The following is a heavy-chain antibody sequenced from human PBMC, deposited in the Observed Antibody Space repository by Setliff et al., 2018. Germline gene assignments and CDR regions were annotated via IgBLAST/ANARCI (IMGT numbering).Heavy chain of an antibody. D-gene: IGHD2-2*01. Sequence: SETLSLTCTLSGDSISRSTYYWGWIRQSPGKGLEWIGTVDRSGNTFYNPSLKSRVTISVAASKNQFSLKLSSVTAADTAVYYCARGPPRIVVPSTKAWFDPWGQGTLVTVSS. J-gene: IGHJ5*02. CDR3: ARGPPRIVVPSTKAWFDP. V-gene: IGHV4-39*01. CDR2: VDRSGNT. CDR1: GDSISRSTYY.